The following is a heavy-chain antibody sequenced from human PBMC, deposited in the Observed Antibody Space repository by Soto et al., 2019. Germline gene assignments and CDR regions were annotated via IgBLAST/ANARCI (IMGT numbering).Heavy chain of an antibody. Sequence: QVQLVQSGAEVKKPGASVKVSCKASGYTFTSYGISWVRQAPGQGLEWMGWISAYNGNTNYAQKLQGRVTMTTDTSTSPADLGLRSLRSADTAVYYCARAISPLVPAALSGIDYWGQGTLVTLSS. CDR1: GYTFTSYG. D-gene: IGHD2-2*01. CDR2: ISAYNGNT. J-gene: IGHJ4*02. V-gene: IGHV1-18*01. CDR3: ARAISPLVPAALSGIDY.